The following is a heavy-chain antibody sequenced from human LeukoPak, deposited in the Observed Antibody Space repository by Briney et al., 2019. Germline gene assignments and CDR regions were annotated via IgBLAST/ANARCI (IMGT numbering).Heavy chain of an antibody. D-gene: IGHD3-22*01. CDR3: AKARYYYDSSGSYYFDY. CDR1: GFTFSSYG. V-gene: IGHV3-30*18. CDR2: IPYDVSNK. J-gene: IGHJ4*02. Sequence: GGSLRLSCAASGFTFSSYGMHWVRKAPGKGLEGVAVIPYDVSNKYYADSVKGRFTISRDNSKNTLYLQMNSLRAEDTAVYYCAKARYYYDSSGSYYFDYWGQGTLVTVSS.